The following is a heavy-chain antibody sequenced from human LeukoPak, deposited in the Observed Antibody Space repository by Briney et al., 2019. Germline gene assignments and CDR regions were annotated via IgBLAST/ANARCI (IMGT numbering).Heavy chain of an antibody. CDR1: GGTFSSYA. D-gene: IGHD6-13*01. Sequence: ASVKVSCKASGGTFSSYAISWVRQAPGQGLEWMGVINPSGGGTTYAQKFQGRLTMTRDMSTSTLYMELSNLRSEDTAVYYCAREYSSLDYWGLGTLVTVSS. V-gene: IGHV1-46*01. J-gene: IGHJ4*02. CDR3: AREYSSLDY. CDR2: INPSGGGT.